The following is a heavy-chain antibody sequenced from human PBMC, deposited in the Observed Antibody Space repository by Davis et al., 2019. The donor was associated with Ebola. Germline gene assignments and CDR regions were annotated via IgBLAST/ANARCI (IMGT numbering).Heavy chain of an antibody. CDR2: IYYSGST. V-gene: IGHV4-31*03. D-gene: IGHD2-15*01. Sequence: PSETLSLTCTVSGGSISSGGYYWSWIRQHPGKGLEWIGYIYYSGSTYYNPSLKSRVTISVDTSKNQFSLKLSSVTAADTAVYYCARSLSGGSVGGIDYWGQGTLVTVSS. J-gene: IGHJ4*02. CDR3: ARSLSGGSVGGIDY. CDR1: GGSISSGGYY.